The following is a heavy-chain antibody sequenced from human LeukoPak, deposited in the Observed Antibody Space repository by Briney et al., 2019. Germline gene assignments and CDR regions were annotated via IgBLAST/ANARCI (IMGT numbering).Heavy chain of an antibody. D-gene: IGHD2-15*01. CDR3: ARVTGYVVEDYFDY. V-gene: IGHV4-59*01. Sequence: SETLSLTCTVSGGSISSYYWSWIRQPPGKGLEWIGYIYYSGSTNYNPSLKSRVTISVDTSKNQFSLKLSSVTAADTAVYYCARVTGYVVEDYFDYWGQGTLVTVSS. CDR1: GGSISSYY. CDR2: IYYSGST. J-gene: IGHJ4*02.